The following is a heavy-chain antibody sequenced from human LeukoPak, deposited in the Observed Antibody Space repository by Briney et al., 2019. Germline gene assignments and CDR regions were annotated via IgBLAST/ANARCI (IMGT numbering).Heavy chain of an antibody. J-gene: IGHJ6*03. Sequence: PGGSLRLSCAASGFTFSSYWMSWVRQAPGKGLEWVANIKQDGSEKYYVDSVKGRFTISRDNAKNSLYLQMNSLRAEDTAVYYCARDLSGSSSWYNYYYYMDVWGKGTTVTVSS. V-gene: IGHV3-7*01. CDR1: GFTFSSYW. D-gene: IGHD6-13*01. CDR2: IKQDGSEK. CDR3: ARDLSGSSSWYNYYYYMDV.